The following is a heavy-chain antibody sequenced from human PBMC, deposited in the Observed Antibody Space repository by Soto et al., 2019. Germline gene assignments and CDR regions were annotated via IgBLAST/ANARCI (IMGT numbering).Heavy chain of an antibody. CDR2: INHRGST. J-gene: IGHJ4*02. V-gene: IGHV4-34*01. CDR1: GGSISSYY. CDR3: ARVSRGYYDY. Sequence: SETLSLTCTVSGGSISSYYWSWIRQPPGKGLEWIGEINHRGSTIYNPAFGSRVSISVDTSRKQVSLKLGSVTAAATAMYYCARVSRGYYDYWGEGTLVTVSS.